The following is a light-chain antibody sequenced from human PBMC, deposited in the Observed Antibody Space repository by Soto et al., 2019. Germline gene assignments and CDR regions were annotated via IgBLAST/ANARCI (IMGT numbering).Light chain of an antibody. J-gene: IGKJ4*02. CDR2: DVS. CDR1: HTVANF. Sequence: DTVLIQSPATLSLSPGDRATLSCRASHTVANFLAWYQHKAGQAPRLLIYDVSNRATGIPARFSGSGYGTDVTLNISSLEHDDFAVYYCQQRSNWPPTFGGGTNVEIK. CDR3: QQRSNWPPT. V-gene: IGKV3-11*01.